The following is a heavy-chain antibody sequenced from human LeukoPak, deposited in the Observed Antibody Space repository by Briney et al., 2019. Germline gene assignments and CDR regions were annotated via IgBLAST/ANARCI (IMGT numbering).Heavy chain of an antibody. J-gene: IGHJ4*02. CDR3: AREDDYSNYGLDFDN. Sequence: PGGSLRLSCAASGFTFSSYSMNWVRQAPGKGLEWVPSISSSSSYIYYADSVKGRFTISRDNAKNSLYLQMNSLRAEDTAVYYCAREDDYSNYGLDFDNWGQGTLVTVSS. CDR1: GFTFSSYS. V-gene: IGHV3-21*01. CDR2: ISSSSSYI. D-gene: IGHD4-11*01.